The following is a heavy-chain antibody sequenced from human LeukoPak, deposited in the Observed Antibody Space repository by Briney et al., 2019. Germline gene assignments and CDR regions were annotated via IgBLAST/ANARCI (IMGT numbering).Heavy chain of an antibody. CDR2: IYYSGGT. V-gene: IGHV4-59*01. CDR1: GGSISSYY. J-gene: IGHJ4*02. CDR3: ASLAPFDY. Sequence: SETLSLTCTVSGGSISSYYWSWIRQPPGRGLEWIGYIYYSGGTNYNPSLKSRVTISVDTSKNQFSLKLSSVTAADTAVYYCASLAPFDYWGQGTLVTVSS.